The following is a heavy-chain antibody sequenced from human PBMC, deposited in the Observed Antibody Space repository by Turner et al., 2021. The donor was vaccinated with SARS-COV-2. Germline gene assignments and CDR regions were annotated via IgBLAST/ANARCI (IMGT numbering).Heavy chain of an antibody. Sequence: EVQLVEAGGGLGPPGRSLRPPCGASGFTFDDYAMNWVRQAPGKGLEWVSGISWNSGSIGYADSVKGRFTISRDNAKNSLYLQMNSLRAEDTALYYCAKGSGYSYELGFDYWGQGTLVTVSS. V-gene: IGHV3-9*01. J-gene: IGHJ4*02. CDR3: AKGSGYSYELGFDY. D-gene: IGHD5-18*01. CDR2: ISWNSGSI. CDR1: GFTFDDYA.